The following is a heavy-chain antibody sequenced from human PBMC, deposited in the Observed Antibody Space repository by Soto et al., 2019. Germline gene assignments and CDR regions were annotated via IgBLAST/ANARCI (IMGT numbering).Heavy chain of an antibody. D-gene: IGHD3-10*01. CDR2: ISPMFGAA. CDR3: AREVQVHTPAFLY. Sequence: QVQLVQSGAEMKKPGSSVKVSCQSSGGTFNTYAMNWVRQAPGQVPEWMGDISPMFGAANYAPKFQGRVTITADESTGTSYMQLSSLTSEDTALYFCAREVQVHTPAFLYWGQGTLVTVSS. V-gene: IGHV1-69*19. J-gene: IGHJ4*02. CDR1: GGTFNTYA.